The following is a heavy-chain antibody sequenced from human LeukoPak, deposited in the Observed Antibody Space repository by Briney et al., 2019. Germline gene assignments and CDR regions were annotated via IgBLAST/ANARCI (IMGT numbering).Heavy chain of an antibody. Sequence: EASVKVSCKAFGYTFTSNYMHWVRQAPGQGPEWMGVISPSGGSTTYAQKFQGRVTLTRDMSTSTDYLELSSLRSEDTAVYYCANIGVVTLLSDYWGQGTLVTVSS. V-gene: IGHV1-46*01. CDR1: GYTFTSNY. J-gene: IGHJ4*02. D-gene: IGHD3-3*01. CDR2: ISPSGGST. CDR3: ANIGVVTLLSDY.